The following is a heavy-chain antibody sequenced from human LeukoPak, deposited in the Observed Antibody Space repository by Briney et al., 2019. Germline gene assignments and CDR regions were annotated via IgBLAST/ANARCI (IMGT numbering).Heavy chain of an antibody. D-gene: IGHD2/OR15-2a*01. CDR2: INQDGSEK. V-gene: IGHV3-7*05. J-gene: IGHJ4*02. CDR1: GFSFNSYW. Sequence: GGSLRLSCAASGFSFNSYWINWVRQAPGKGLECLASINQDGSEKYYVDSVKGRFTISRDNAKNSLYLQMNSLRAEDTAVYYCTTFYSRLTDYWGQGTVVTVSS. CDR3: TTFYSRLTDY.